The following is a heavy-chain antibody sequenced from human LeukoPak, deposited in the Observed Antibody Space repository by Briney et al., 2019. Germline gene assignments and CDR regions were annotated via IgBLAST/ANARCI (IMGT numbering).Heavy chain of an antibody. D-gene: IGHD3-22*01. CDR1: GFTFSSYS. CDR3: ARDRGYYYDSSGYTSFDY. CDR2: ISSSSSYI. V-gene: IGHV3-21*01. J-gene: IGHJ4*02. Sequence: PGGSLRLSCAASGFTFSSYSMNWVRQAPGKGLEWVSSISSSSSYIYYADSVKGRFTISRDNAKNSLYLQMNSLRAEDTAVYYCARDRGYYYDSSGYTSFDYWGQGTLVTVSS.